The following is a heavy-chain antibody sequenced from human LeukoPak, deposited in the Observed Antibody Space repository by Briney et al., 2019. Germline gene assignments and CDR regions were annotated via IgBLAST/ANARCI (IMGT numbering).Heavy chain of an antibody. J-gene: IGHJ3*01. CDR1: GYTFTGYY. CDR2: INPNSGGT. CDR3: ARVSPPSKSSSHVTI. V-gene: IGHV1-2*04. Sequence: ASVKVSCKASGYTFTGYYMHWVRQAPGQGLEWMGWINPNSGGTNYAQKFQGWVTMTRDTSISTAYMELSRLRSDDTAVYYCARVSPPSKSSSHVTIWGQGAMVTVS. D-gene: IGHD6-13*01.